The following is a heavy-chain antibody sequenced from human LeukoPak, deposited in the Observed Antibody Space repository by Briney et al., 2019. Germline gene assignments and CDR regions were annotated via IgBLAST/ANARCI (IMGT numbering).Heavy chain of an antibody. CDR1: GDSISSHY. CDR3: ARDRLSSSSAWFDP. Sequence: SETLSLTCTVSGDSISSHYWSWLRQPPGKGLEWIEYIYYSGSTNYNPSLKSRVTISVDTSKNQFSLKLSSVTAADTAVYYCARDRLSSSSAWFDPWGQGTLVTVSS. D-gene: IGHD6-6*01. V-gene: IGHV4-59*11. CDR2: IYYSGST. J-gene: IGHJ5*02.